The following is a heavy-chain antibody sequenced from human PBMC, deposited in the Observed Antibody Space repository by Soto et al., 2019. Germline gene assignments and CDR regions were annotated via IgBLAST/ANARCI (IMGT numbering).Heavy chain of an antibody. D-gene: IGHD4-17*01. V-gene: IGHV4-4*02. CDR2: TYHSGST. J-gene: IGHJ5*02. CDR1: GDSITSDYL. Sequence: PSETLSLTCAVSGDSITSDYLWSWVRQPPGKGLEWIGETYHSGSTNYNPSLKSRVTISVDKSKNQFSLNLSSVTAADTAVYYCARGTTTVVTPNWFDPWGQGTLVTVSS. CDR3: ARGTTTVVTPNWFDP.